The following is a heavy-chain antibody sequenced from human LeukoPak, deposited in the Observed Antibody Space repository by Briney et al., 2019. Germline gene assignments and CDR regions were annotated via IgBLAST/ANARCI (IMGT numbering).Heavy chain of an antibody. CDR1: GFTFSSYE. D-gene: IGHD2-15*01. CDR3: ARDNTLDSYCSGGSCFKNAFDI. V-gene: IGHV3-48*03. Sequence: GGSLRLSCAASGFTFSSYEMNWVRQAPGKGLECVSYISSSGSTIYYADSVKGRFTISRDNAKSSLYLQMNSLRAEDTAVYYCARDNTLDSYCSGGSCFKNAFDIWGQGTMVTVSS. J-gene: IGHJ3*02. CDR2: ISSSGSTI.